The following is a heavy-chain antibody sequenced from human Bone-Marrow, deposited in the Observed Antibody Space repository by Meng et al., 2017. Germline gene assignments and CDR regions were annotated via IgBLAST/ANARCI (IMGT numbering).Heavy chain of an antibody. D-gene: IGHD5-18*01. CDR1: GFTFGSYW. CDR3: ARDFVGYSYFDY. Sequence: GGSLRLSCAASGFTFGSYWMSWVRQAPGKGLEWVSSISSSSSYIYYADSVKGRFTISRDNAKNSLYLQMNSLRAEDTAVYYCARDFVGYSYFDYWGQGTLVTVSS. CDR2: ISSSSSYI. V-gene: IGHV3-21*01. J-gene: IGHJ4*02.